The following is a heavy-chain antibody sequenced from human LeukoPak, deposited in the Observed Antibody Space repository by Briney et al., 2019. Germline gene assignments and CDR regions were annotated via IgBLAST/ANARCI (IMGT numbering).Heavy chain of an antibody. CDR3: ASQPDYYDSSGYRGDYFDY. J-gene: IGHJ4*02. V-gene: IGHV1-69*05. Sequence: SVKVSCKASGGTFSSYAISWVRQVPGQGLEWMGRIIPIFGTANYAQKFQGRVTITTDESTSTAYMELSSLRSEDTAVYYCASQPDYYDSSGYRGDYFDYWGQGTLVTVSS. CDR1: GGTFSSYA. D-gene: IGHD3-22*01. CDR2: IIPIFGTA.